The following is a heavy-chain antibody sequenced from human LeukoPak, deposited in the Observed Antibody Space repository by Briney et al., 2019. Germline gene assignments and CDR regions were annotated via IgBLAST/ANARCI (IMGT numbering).Heavy chain of an antibody. J-gene: IGHJ4*02. CDR1: GGSISSYY. CDR2: IFHSGST. V-gene: IGHV4-59*08. CDR3: ARVGGYDSSGYYSYFDY. D-gene: IGHD3-22*01. Sequence: PSETLSLTCTVSGGSISSYYWSWIRQPPGKGLEWIGNIFHSGSTYYNPSLKSRVTISVATSKNQFSLNLSSVTAADTAVYFCARVGGYDSSGYYSYFDYWGQGALVTVSS.